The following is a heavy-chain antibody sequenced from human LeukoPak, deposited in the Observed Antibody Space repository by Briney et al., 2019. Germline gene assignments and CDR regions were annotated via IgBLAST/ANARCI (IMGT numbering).Heavy chain of an antibody. CDR2: IYSSGSV. V-gene: IGHV4-39*01. D-gene: IGHD3-9*01. CDR1: GGSISSSRYY. CDR3: STRNILAWYFDL. J-gene: IGHJ2*01. Sequence: SETLSLTCTVSGGSISSSRYYWGWIRQPPGKGLEGIGSIYSSGSVYYNPSLKSRVTISLDTSKNQFSLKLSSVTAADTAVYYCSTRNILAWYFDLWGRGTLVTVSS.